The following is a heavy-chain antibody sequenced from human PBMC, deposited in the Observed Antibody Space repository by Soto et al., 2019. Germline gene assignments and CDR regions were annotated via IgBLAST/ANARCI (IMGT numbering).Heavy chain of an antibody. V-gene: IGHV3-23*01. J-gene: IGHJ4*02. CDR2: ISGSGGST. D-gene: IGHD1-26*01. CDR3: AELHSGN. Sequence: EVQLLESGGGLVQPGGSLRLSCAASGFTFSSHAMNWVRQAPGKGLEWVSAISGSGGSTYYADSVKGRFTIYRDNSKNTLYLPMNSLRAEDTAVYYCAELHSGNWGQGTLATVSS. CDR1: GFTFSSHA.